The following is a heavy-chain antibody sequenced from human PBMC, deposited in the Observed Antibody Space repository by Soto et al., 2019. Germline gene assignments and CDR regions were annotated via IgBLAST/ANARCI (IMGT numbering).Heavy chain of an antibody. J-gene: IGHJ6*02. CDR3: AKEDQVGLFGVVISYGLDV. Sequence: SVKVSCKASGGTFSSYAISWVRQAPGQGLEWMGGIIPIFGTANYAQKFQGRVTITADESTSTAYMELNSLRAEDTAVYYCAKEDQVGLFGVVISYGLDVWGQGTTVTVSS. CDR2: IIPIFGTA. CDR1: GGTFSSYA. V-gene: IGHV1-69*13. D-gene: IGHD3-3*01.